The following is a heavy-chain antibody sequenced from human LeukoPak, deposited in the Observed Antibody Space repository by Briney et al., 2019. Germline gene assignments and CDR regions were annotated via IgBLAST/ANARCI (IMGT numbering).Heavy chain of an antibody. CDR1: GYTFTSYA. V-gene: IGHV1-3*01. CDR3: ARAHHYYFDY. J-gene: IGHJ4*02. CDR2: INAGNGNT. Sequence: GASETVSCTASGYTFTSYAMHWVRQAPGQRLEWMGWINAGNGNTKYSQKFQGRVTITRDTSASTAYMELSSLRSEDTAVYYCARAHHYYFDYWGQGTLVTVSS.